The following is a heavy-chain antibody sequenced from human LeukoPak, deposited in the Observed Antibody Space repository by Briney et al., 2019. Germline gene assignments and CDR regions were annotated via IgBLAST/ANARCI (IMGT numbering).Heavy chain of an antibody. CDR2: SSGSGGST. Sequence: PGGSLRLSCTASGFTFTNVWMSWVRQAPGKGLEWVSASSGSGGSTYNADSVKGRFTISRDNSKNTLYLQMNSLRAEDTAVYYCAKMYYDSSGHFDYWGQGTLVTVSS. J-gene: IGHJ4*02. CDR3: AKMYYDSSGHFDY. CDR1: GFTFTNVW. V-gene: IGHV3-23*01. D-gene: IGHD3-22*01.